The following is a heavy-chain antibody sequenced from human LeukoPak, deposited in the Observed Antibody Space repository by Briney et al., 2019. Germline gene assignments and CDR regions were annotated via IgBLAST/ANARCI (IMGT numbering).Heavy chain of an antibody. CDR1: GFTFSSYG. Sequence: GESLRLSCAASGFTFSSYGMHWVRQAPGKGLEWVAVISYDGSNKYYADSVKGRFTISRDNSKNTLYLQMNSLRAEDTAVYYCAKDPHTTVTTPPTDYWGQGTLVTVSS. D-gene: IGHD4-17*01. CDR2: ISYDGSNK. CDR3: AKDPHTTVTTPPTDY. V-gene: IGHV3-30*18. J-gene: IGHJ4*02.